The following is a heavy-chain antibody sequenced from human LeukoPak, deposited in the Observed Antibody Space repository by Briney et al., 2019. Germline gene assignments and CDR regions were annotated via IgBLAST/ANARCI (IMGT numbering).Heavy chain of an antibody. CDR1: GFTFSSYG. CDR3: ARDSAAAASFDY. CDR2: IWYDGSNK. V-gene: IGHV3-33*01. J-gene: IGHJ4*02. Sequence: GRSLRLSCAASGFTFSSYGMHWVRQAPGKGLEWVAVIWYDGSNKYYADSVKSRFTISRDNSKNTLYLQMNSLRAEDTAVYYCARDSAAAASFDYWGQGTLVTVSS. D-gene: IGHD6-13*01.